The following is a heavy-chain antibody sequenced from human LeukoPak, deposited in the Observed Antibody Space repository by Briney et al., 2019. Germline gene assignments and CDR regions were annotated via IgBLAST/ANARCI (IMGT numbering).Heavy chain of an antibody. V-gene: IGHV1-2*02. Sequence: GASVKVSCKASGYTFTSYGISWVRQAPGQGLEWMGWINPNSGGTNYAQKFQGRVTMTRDTSISTAYMELSRLRSDDTAVYYCARFPRFGELLSRTETTTLTILGFDPWGQGTLVTVSS. CDR1: GYTFTSYG. J-gene: IGHJ5*02. CDR2: INPNSGGT. D-gene: IGHD3-10*01. CDR3: ARFPRFGELLSRTETTTLTILGFDP.